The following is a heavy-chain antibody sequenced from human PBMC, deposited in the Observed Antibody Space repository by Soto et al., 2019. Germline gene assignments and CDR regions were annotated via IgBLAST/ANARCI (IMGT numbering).Heavy chain of an antibody. CDR2: IYYTGHT. V-gene: IGHV4-31*03. CDR1: GGYISSGGNY. Sequence: ASETLSLTCSVSGGYISSGGNYWSWIRQHPGKGLEWIGFIYYTGHTKHNAALKSRASISADMSENQFSLTLTSVTAADTAVYYCAREDINESFFDYWGPGTLVP. D-gene: IGHD2-8*01. J-gene: IGHJ4*02. CDR3: AREDINESFFDY.